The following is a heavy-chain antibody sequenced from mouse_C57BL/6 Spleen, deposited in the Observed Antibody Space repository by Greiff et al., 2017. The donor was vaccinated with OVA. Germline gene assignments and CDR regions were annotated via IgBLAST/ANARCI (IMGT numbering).Heavy chain of an antibody. J-gene: IGHJ3*01. CDR1: GYTFTDYY. CDR2: IYPGSGNT. V-gene: IGHV1-76*01. D-gene: IGHD2-2*01. Sequence: VQLQQSGAELVRPGASVKLSCKASGYTFTDYYINWVKQRPGPGLEWIARIYPGSGNTYYNEKFKGKATLTAEKSSSTAYMQLSSLTSEDAAVDFCASGEVTTGFAYWGQGTLVTVSA. CDR3: ASGEVTTGFAY.